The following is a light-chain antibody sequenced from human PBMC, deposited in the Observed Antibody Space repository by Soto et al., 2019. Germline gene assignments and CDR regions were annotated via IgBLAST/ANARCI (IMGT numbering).Light chain of an antibody. J-gene: IGLJ1*01. Sequence: QAVVTQPPSVSGAPGQRVTIACTGSSSNIGAGYDVHWYQQLPGTVPKLLIYGNSNRPSGVPDRFSGSKSGTSASLAITGLQAEDEADYYCQSYDSSLTYVFGNGTKLTVL. CDR1: SSNIGAGYD. CDR2: GNS. V-gene: IGLV1-40*01. CDR3: QSYDSSLTYV.